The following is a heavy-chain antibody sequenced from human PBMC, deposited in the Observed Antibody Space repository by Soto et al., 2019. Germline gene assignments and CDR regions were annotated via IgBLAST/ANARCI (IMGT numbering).Heavy chain of an antibody. CDR3: ARATGRNWFDP. CDR2: IYYTGNT. V-gene: IGHV4-31*03. D-gene: IGHD1-1*01. J-gene: IGHJ5*02. Sequence: SETLSLTCTVSGGPISSGGYYWSWIRQHPGKGLEWIGYIYYTGNTYYNPSLKSRVDISVDTSKNQISLKLSSATAADTAVYYCARATGRNWFDPWGQGTLVTVSS. CDR1: GGPISSGGYY.